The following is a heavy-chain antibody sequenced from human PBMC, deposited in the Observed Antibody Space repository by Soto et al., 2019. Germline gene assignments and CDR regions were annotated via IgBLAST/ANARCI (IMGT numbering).Heavy chain of an antibody. CDR1: GFTFDDYT. Sequence: EVQLVESGGVVVQPGGSLRLSCAASGFTFDDYTMHWVRQAPGKGLEWVSLISWDGGSTYYADSVKGRFTISRDNSKNSLYLQMNSLRTEDTALYYCAKAEQPGKEYYYGMDVWGQGTTVTVSS. CDR3: AKAEQPGKEYYYGMDV. J-gene: IGHJ6*02. CDR2: ISWDGGST. V-gene: IGHV3-43*01. D-gene: IGHD6-13*01.